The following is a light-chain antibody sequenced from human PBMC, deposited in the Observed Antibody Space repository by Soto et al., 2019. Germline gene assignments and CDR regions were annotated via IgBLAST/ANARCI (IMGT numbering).Light chain of an antibody. V-gene: IGKV3-11*01. CDR1: QSVSSY. Sequence: EIVLTQSPSTLALSPGERATLSCRASQSVSSYLAWYQQKPGQTPRLLVYGASNRTTGIPERFSGSGSGTDFTLTISSLEPEDFAVYYCQQRSDWLLTFGGGTKVDIK. CDR3: QQRSDWLLT. J-gene: IGKJ4*01. CDR2: GAS.